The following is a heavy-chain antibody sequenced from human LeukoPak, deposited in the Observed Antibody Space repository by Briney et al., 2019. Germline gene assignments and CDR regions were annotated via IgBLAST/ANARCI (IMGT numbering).Heavy chain of an antibody. J-gene: IGHJ6*02. CDR3: AKDGLVVVTANGYGMDV. V-gene: IGHV3-23*01. Sequence: PGGSLRLSCAASGFTFSSYAMSWVRQAPGKGLEWVSAISGSGGSTYYADSVKGRFTISRDNSKNTLYLQMNSLRAEDTAVYYCAKDGLVVVTANGYGMDVWGQGTTVTVSS. CDR2: ISGSGGST. D-gene: IGHD2-21*02. CDR1: GFTFSSYA.